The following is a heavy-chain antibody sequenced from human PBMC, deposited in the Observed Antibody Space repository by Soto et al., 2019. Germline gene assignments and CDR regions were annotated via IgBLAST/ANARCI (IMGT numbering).Heavy chain of an antibody. J-gene: IGHJ4*02. CDR2: ISGSGGSK. CDR3: AKGGSVAGIGY. V-gene: IGHV3-23*01. Sequence: EVQLLESGGGLVQPGGSLRLSCAASGFTFSSYAMSWVRQAPGKGLEWVSAISGSGGSKYYADSVKGRFTISRDNAKNTLYLQMNSLRAEDTAVYYCAKGGSVAGIGYWGQGTLVTVSS. D-gene: IGHD6-19*01. CDR1: GFTFSSYA.